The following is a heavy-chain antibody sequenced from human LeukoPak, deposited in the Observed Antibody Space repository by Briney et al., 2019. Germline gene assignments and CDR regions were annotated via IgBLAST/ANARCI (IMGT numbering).Heavy chain of an antibody. CDR2: IYSGGST. CDR3: ASSSTTGSNWFDP. V-gene: IGHV3-66*01. J-gene: IGHJ5*02. D-gene: IGHD2-2*01. CDR1: GFTFSSYN. Sequence: GGSLRPSCAASGFTFSSYNMTWVRQAPGKGLEWVSVIYSGGSTYYADSVKGRFTISRDNSKNTLYLQMNSLRVEDTAVYYCASSSTTGSNWFDPWGQGTLVTVSS.